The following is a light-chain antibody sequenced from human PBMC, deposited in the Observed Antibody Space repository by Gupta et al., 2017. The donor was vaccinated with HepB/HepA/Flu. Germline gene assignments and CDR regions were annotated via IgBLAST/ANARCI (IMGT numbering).Light chain of an antibody. CDR1: QSVSSN. J-gene: IGKJ4*01. Sequence: EMVMTQSPATLSVSPGERATLSCRASQSVSSNLAWYQQKPGQAPRLLIYGASNRATGIPDRFSGSGSGTEFTLTSSSRQSEDFAVYYWQQDNTWRIFGGGTKVEIK. V-gene: IGKV3-15*01. CDR2: GAS. CDR3: QQDNTWRI.